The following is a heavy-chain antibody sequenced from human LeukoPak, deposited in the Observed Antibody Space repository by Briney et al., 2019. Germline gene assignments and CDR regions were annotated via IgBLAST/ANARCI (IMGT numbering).Heavy chain of an antibody. CDR3: ASRAYGPLGYYYYYGMDV. V-gene: IGHV4-34*01. Sequence: LETLSLTCAVYGGSFSGYYWSWIRQPPGKGLEWIGEINHSGSTNYNPSLKSRVTISVDTSKNQFSLKLSSVTAADTAVYYCASRAYGPLGYYYYYGMDVWGQGTTVTVSS. CDR1: GGSFSGYY. D-gene: IGHD2-15*01. CDR2: INHSGST. J-gene: IGHJ6*02.